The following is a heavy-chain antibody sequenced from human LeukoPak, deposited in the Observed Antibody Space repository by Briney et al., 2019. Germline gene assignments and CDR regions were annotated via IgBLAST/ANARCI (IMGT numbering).Heavy chain of an antibody. CDR2: IYYSGST. V-gene: IGHV4-59*01. CDR3: ARSSGRWPSLYYFDY. J-gene: IGHJ4*02. Sequence: RASETLSLTCTVSGGSISSYYWSWIRQPPGKGLEWIGYIYYSGSTNYNPSLKSRVTISVDTSKNQFSLKLSSVTAADTAVYYCARSSGRWPSLYYFDYWGQGTLVTVSS. D-gene: IGHD4-23*01. CDR1: GGSISSYY.